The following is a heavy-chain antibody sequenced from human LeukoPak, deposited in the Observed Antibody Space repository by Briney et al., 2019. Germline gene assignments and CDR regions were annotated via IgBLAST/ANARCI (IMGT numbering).Heavy chain of an antibody. Sequence: KPSETLSLTCTVSGGSISSYYWSWIRQPPGKGLEWIGYIYYSGSTNYNPSLKSRVTISVDTSKNQFSLKLSSVTAADTAVYYCARDHKVAGFDYWGQGTLVTVSS. CDR1: GGSISSYY. D-gene: IGHD2-15*01. CDR2: IYYSGST. V-gene: IGHV4-59*01. CDR3: ARDHKVAGFDY. J-gene: IGHJ4*02.